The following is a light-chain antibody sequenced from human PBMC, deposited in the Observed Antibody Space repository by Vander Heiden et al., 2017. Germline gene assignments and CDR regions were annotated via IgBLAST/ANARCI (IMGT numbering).Light chain of an antibody. V-gene: IGKV3-11*01. Sequence: EIVLTQSPATLSLSPGARATLSCRASQSVSSYLAWYQQKPGQAPRLLIYDASNRATGIPARFSGSGSGTDFTLTISSREPEDFAVYYCQQRSNWPGTFGPGTKVDIK. CDR2: DAS. CDR1: QSVSSY. J-gene: IGKJ3*01. CDR3: QQRSNWPGT.